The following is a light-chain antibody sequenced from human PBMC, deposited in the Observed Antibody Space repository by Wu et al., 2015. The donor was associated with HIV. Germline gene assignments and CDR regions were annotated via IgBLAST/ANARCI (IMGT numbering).Light chain of an antibody. V-gene: IGKV3-20*01. CDR2: GAS. Sequence: EIVLTQSPGTLSLSPGESATLSCRASQSVSSNYLGWYQQKPGQAPRLLIYGASGRATGIPDRSTGSGSGTDFTLTISRVEPEDFAVYYCQQYGSSPLTFGGGTKVGIK. CDR1: QSVSSNY. J-gene: IGKJ4*01. CDR3: QQYGSSPLT.